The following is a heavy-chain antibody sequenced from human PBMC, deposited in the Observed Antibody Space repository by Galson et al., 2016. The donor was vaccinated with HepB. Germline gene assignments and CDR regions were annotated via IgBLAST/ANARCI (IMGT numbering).Heavy chain of an antibody. D-gene: IGHD3-16*01. CDR2: MIPMLATA. V-gene: IGHV1-69*13. J-gene: IGHJ6*02. CDR1: GGTFSSFA. Sequence: SVKVSCKASGGTFSSFAISWVRQAPGQGLEWMGGMIPMLATAHYAQRFQGRVTVSADESTSTAYIELSSLRSDDTAVYYCARSFWGKYETGYYHYALDVWGQGTTVTVSS. CDR3: ARSFWGKYETGYYHYALDV.